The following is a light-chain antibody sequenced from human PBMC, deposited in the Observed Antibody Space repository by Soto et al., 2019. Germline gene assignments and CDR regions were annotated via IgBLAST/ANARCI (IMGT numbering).Light chain of an antibody. CDR2: EAS. Sequence: ILLTQSPGTLSLSPGERATLSCRASQSVSNNYLAWYQQKPGQAPRLFIYEASNRATGISARFSGSGSGTDFTLTISSLEPEDFAVYYCQHRSEWPITFGQGTRLEIK. V-gene: IGKV3D-20*02. CDR1: QSVSNNY. J-gene: IGKJ5*01. CDR3: QHRSEWPIT.